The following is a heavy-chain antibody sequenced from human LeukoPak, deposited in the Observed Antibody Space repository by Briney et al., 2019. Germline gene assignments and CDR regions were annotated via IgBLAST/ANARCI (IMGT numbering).Heavy chain of an antibody. CDR3: VKDTPTTGYHLDS. CDR1: GFTFSNYV. J-gene: IGHJ4*02. CDR2: IRSDGSDK. Sequence: GGSLRLSCAASGFTFSNYVIHWVRQAPGKGLEWVAFIRSDGSDKSYADSVKGRFTISRDNSENKLYLQINSLRVEDTAVYYCVKDTPTTGYHLDSWGQGTLVTVSS. D-gene: IGHD1-1*01. V-gene: IGHV3-30*02.